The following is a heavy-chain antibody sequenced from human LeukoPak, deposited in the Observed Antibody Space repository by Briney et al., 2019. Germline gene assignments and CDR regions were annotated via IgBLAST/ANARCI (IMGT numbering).Heavy chain of an antibody. CDR3: AIPPGYCGNDCSFDH. CDR1: GLRFSNYW. J-gene: IGHJ4*02. V-gene: IGHV5-51*01. Sequence: GGPLKISFEGSGLRFSNYWIGWVRTGPGKRLGWKGMVYPGEYETRYSPYFQGLHAISADKSISSAYLQYSSLKASNTAMYYCAIPPGYCGNDCSFDHWGQGTLVTVSS. D-gene: IGHD2-21*02. CDR2: VYPGEYET.